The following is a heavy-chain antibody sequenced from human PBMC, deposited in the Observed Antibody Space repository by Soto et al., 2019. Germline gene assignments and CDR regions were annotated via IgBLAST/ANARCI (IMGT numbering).Heavy chain of an antibody. Sequence: EVQLVESGGGLVQPGGSLRLSCAASGFTFSSYSMNWVRQAPGKGLEWVPYISSSSSTIYYADSVKGRFTISRDNAKNSLYRQMNSRRAEDTAVYYCARAHIPGGSYSNYYDYYYMDVWGKGTTVTVSS. V-gene: IGHV3-48*01. D-gene: IGHD4-4*01. J-gene: IGHJ6*03. CDR1: GFTFSSYS. CDR3: ARAHIPGGSYSNYYDYYYMDV. CDR2: ISSSSSTI.